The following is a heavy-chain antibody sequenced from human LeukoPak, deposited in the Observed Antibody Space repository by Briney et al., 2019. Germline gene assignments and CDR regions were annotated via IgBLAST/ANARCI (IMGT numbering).Heavy chain of an antibody. J-gene: IGHJ4*02. D-gene: IGHD3-10*01. CDR3: AIPHRSPVRNYFDY. CDR2: IYHSGST. V-gene: IGHV4-30-2*01. Sequence: SQTLSLTCAVSGGSISSGGYSWSWIRQPPGKGLEWIGYIYHSGSTYYNPSLKSRVTISVDRSKNQFSLKVSSVTDADTAVYYCAIPHRSPVRNYFDYWGQGTLVTVSS. CDR1: GGSISSGGYS.